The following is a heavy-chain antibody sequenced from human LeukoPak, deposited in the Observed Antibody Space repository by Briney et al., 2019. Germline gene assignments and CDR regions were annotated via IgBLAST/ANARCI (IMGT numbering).Heavy chain of an antibody. J-gene: IGHJ4*02. Sequence: PGGSLRLSCFTSGFTFSTNAMSWVRQAPGKGLEWILGISGSGASTYYADSVTGRFTISRDNSRNTLYLQMNSLRGDDTAVYYCAKDVGKWESLHFFDYWGQGTLVTVSS. CDR1: GFTFSTNA. CDR3: AKDVGKWESLHFFDY. D-gene: IGHD1-26*01. V-gene: IGHV3-23*01. CDR2: ISGSGAST.